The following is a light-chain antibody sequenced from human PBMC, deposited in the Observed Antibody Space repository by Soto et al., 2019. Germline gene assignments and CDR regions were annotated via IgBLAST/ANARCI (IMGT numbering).Light chain of an antibody. CDR2: GTS. CDR1: QSLSSIN. V-gene: IGKV3D-20*02. J-gene: IGKJ3*01. Sequence: EIVVTQSPATLSLSPWERATLSCRASQSLSSINLAWFQQKPGQAPRLLIYGTSSRATGIPDRFSGSGSGTDFTLTISSLEPEDLEVYYWQQRSNWPPGVTFGPGTKVDIK. CDR3: QQRSNWPPGVT.